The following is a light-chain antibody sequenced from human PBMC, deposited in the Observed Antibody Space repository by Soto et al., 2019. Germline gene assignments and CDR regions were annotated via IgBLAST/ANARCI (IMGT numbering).Light chain of an antibody. V-gene: IGLV1-47*01. CDR3: AASDDSLRAHYV. CDR2: RNN. J-gene: IGLJ1*01. Sequence: QSVRTQPPSASGTPGQRVTISCSGSSSNIGSNYVYWYQQLPGTAPKLLIYRNNQRPLGVPDRFSGSKSGTSASLAISGLRSEDEADYYCAASDDSLRAHYVFGTGTKVTVL. CDR1: SSNIGSNY.